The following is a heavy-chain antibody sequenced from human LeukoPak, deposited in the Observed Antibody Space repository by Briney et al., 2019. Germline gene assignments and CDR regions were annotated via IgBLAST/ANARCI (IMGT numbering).Heavy chain of an antibody. CDR2: IYHSGIT. CDR3: ARGDYDFWSGYFDY. V-gene: IGHV4-38-2*02. D-gene: IGHD3-3*01. Sequence: SETLSLTCTVSGYSIRSGFYWGWIRQPPGKGLEWIGNIYHSGITYYTPSLKSRVTISVDTSKNRFYLKLSSVTAADTAVYYCARGDYDFWSGYFDYWGQGTLVTVSS. CDR1: GYSIRSGFY. J-gene: IGHJ4*02.